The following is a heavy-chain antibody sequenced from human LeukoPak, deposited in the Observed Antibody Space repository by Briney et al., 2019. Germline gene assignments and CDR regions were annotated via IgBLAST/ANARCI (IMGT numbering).Heavy chain of an antibody. V-gene: IGHV3-21*01. CDR3: AREQDRGRFLEWLPKYYYYGMDV. CDR1: GFTFSSYS. J-gene: IGHJ6*02. Sequence: GGSLRLSCAASGFTFSSYSMNWVRQAPGKGLEWVSSISSSSYIYYADSVKGRFTISRDNAKNSLYLQMNSLRAEDTAVYYCAREQDRGRFLEWLPKYYYYGMDVWGQGTTVTVSS. CDR2: ISSSSYI. D-gene: IGHD3-3*01.